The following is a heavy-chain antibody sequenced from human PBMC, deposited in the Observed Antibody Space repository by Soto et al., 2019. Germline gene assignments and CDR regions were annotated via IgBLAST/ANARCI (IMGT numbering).Heavy chain of an antibody. CDR2: IGTAGDT. J-gene: IGHJ6*02. CDR3: ARSGTDFWSGYSADYYYGMDV. Sequence: PGGSLRLSYAVSGFTIRSYDMHWVSQATGKGLEWVSAIGTAGDTYYPGSVKGRFTISRENAKNSSYLQMNSLRAEDTAVYYCARSGTDFWSGYSADYYYGMDVWGQGTTVTVSS. V-gene: IGHV3-13*01. CDR1: GFTIRSYD. D-gene: IGHD3-3*01.